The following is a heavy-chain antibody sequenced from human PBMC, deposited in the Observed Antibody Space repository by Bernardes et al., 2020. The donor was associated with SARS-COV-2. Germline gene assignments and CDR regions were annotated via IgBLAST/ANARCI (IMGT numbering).Heavy chain of an antibody. CDR3: ARDRWFGDFDY. CDR2: IHSSGTT. Sequence: SATLSLTCTVSGGSFGSHYWSWIRQPAGKGLEWIGRIHSSGTTKYNPSLKSRVTLSLDPSKNQFSLRMTSVTAADTAVYYCARDRWFGDFDYWGQGTLVTVSS. J-gene: IGHJ4*02. CDR1: GGSFGSHY. V-gene: IGHV4-4*07. D-gene: IGHD3-10*01.